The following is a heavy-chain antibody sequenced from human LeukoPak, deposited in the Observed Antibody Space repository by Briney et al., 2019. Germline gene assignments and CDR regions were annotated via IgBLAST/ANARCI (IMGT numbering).Heavy chain of an antibody. CDR1: GFTFSSYS. CDR3: ARGNTMVRGVYFDY. CDR2: ISSSSSYI. D-gene: IGHD3-10*01. Sequence: GGSLRLSCAASGFTFSSYSMNWVRQAPGKGLEWVSSISSSSSYIYYADSVKGRFTISRDNAKTSLYLQMNSLRAEDTAVYYCARGNTMVRGVYFDYWGQGTLVTVSS. V-gene: IGHV3-21*01. J-gene: IGHJ4*02.